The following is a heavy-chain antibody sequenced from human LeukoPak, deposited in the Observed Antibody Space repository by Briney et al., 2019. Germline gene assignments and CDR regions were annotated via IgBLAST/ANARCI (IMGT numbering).Heavy chain of an antibody. Sequence: SETLSLTCTVSGGSISSYYWSWIRQPAGKGLEWIGRIYTGGSTNYNPSLKSRVTMSVDTSKNQFSLKLSSVTAADTAVYYCARDRYYYDSSTYTPLFQHWGQGTLVTVSS. J-gene: IGHJ1*01. CDR3: ARDRYYYDSSTYTPLFQH. CDR2: IYTGGST. V-gene: IGHV4-4*07. CDR1: GGSISSYY. D-gene: IGHD3-22*01.